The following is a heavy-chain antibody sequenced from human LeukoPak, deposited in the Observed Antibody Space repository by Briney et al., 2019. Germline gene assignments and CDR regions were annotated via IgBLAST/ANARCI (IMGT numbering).Heavy chain of an antibody. D-gene: IGHD3-10*01. Sequence: QPGGSLILSCAASGFTFSSYWMHWVRQAPGKGLVWVSRINSDGSSTSYADSVKGRFTISRDNAKNTLYLQMNSLRAEDTAVYYCAREGGSGSYYCYYGMDAWGQGTTVTVSS. CDR3: AREGGSGSYYCYYGMDA. CDR2: INSDGSST. V-gene: IGHV3-74*01. CDR1: GFTFSSYW. J-gene: IGHJ6*02.